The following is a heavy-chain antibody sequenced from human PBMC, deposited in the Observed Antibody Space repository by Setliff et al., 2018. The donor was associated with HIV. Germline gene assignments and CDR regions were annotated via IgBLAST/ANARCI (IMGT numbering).Heavy chain of an antibody. CDR3: ARDATRGGDMDV. V-gene: IGHV3-7*01. CDR2: IKEDGSEK. D-gene: IGHD2-15*01. J-gene: IGHJ6*03. CDR1: GFTFGNYW. Sequence: GGSLRLSCGASGFTFGNYWMTWVRQDPGRGLECVANIKEDGSEKYYVDSVKGRFTISRDNAKDSLYLQMNNLRAEDTAVYYCARDATRGGDMDVWAKGTTVTVSS.